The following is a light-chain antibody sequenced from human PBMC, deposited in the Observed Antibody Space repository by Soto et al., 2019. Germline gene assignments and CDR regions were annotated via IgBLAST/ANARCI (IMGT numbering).Light chain of an antibody. CDR2: DNN. V-gene: IGLV1-51*01. Sequence: QSVLTQPPSVSAAPGQKVTISCSGSSSNIGNNYVSWYQQLPGTAPKLLIYDNNRRPSGIPDRFSDSKSGTSATLGITGLQTGDEADYFCATCDDSLSAVLFGGGTKLTVL. CDR3: ATCDDSLSAVL. CDR1: SSNIGNNY. J-gene: IGLJ2*01.